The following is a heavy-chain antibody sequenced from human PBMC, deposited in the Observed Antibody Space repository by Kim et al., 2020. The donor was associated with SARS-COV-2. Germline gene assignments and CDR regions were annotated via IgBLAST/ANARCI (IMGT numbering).Heavy chain of an antibody. CDR3: ARTWGSEWYFDL. Sequence: SVKVSCKASGGTFSSYAISWVRQAPGQGLEWMGRIIPILGIANYAQKFQGRVTITADKSTSTAYMELSSLRSEDTAVYYCARTWGSEWYFDLWGRGTLVTVSS. V-gene: IGHV1-69*04. D-gene: IGHD7-27*01. CDR1: GGTFSSYA. J-gene: IGHJ2*01. CDR2: IIPILGIA.